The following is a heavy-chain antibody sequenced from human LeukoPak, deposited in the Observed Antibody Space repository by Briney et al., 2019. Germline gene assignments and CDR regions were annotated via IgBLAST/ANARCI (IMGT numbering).Heavy chain of an antibody. CDR1: GYTFISYA. CDR2: IIPIFGTA. D-gene: IGHD3-10*01. CDR3: ARLYYYGSGTYYYYMDV. Sequence: ASVKVSCKASGYTFISYAISWVRQAPGQGLEWMGGIIPIFGTANYAQKFQGRVTITADESTSTAYMELSSLRSEDTAVYYCARLYYYGSGTYYYYMDVWGKGTTVTVSS. J-gene: IGHJ6*03. V-gene: IGHV1-69*13.